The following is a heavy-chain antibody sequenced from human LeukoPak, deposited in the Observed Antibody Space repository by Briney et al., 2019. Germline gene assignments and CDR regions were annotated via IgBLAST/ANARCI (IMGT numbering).Heavy chain of an antibody. CDR3: GIAARPYNWFDP. Sequence: GGSLKISFKGSGCRFTSYWIGWVRPMPGKGLEGMGIIYPGDSDTRYSPSFQGQVTISADKSNRPAYLQWRSLKASDTAMYYCGIAARPYNWFDPWGQGTLVTVSS. J-gene: IGHJ5*02. D-gene: IGHD6-6*01. CDR1: GCRFTSYW. V-gene: IGHV5-51*01. CDR2: IYPGDSDT.